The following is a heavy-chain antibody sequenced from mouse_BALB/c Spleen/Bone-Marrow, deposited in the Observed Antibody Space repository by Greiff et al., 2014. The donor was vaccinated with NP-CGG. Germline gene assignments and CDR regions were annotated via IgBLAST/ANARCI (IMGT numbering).Heavy chain of an antibody. D-gene: IGHD1-2*01. Sequence: EVQLQQSGPEEVKPGASVKISCKASGYFFTAYYVNWVKESHGKSLEWMGRINSYNGDILYNQKFKDKATLTVDKSTSTALIELMSLTSEDSAVYYCGRGSHYFAYWGQGTLVTVSP. CDR3: GRGSHYFAY. CDR2: INSYNGDI. V-gene: IGHV1-37*01. J-gene: IGHJ3*01. CDR1: GYFFTAYY.